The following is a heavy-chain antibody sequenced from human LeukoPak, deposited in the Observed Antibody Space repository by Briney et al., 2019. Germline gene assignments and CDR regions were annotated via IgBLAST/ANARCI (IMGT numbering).Heavy chain of an antibody. J-gene: IGHJ6*02. D-gene: IGHD2-2*01. CDR3: SSSWYYYYGMDV. V-gene: IGHV3-30*03. CDR1: GFTFSSYG. Sequence: PGGSLRLSCAASGFTFSSYGMHWVRQAPGKGLEWVAVISYDGSNKYYADSVKGRFTISRDNSKNTLYLQMNSLRAEDTAVYYCSSSWYYYYGMDVWGQGTTVTVSS. CDR2: ISYDGSNK.